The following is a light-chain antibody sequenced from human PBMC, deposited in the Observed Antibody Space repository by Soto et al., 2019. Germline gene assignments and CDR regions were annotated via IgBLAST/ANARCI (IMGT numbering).Light chain of an antibody. CDR1: SSDVGGYNY. V-gene: IGLV2-14*03. Sequence: QSALTQSASVSGSPGQSITISCTGTSSDVGGYNYVSWYQQHPGKAPKLMIYDVSYRPSGVSNRFSGSKSGNTASLTISGLQAEDEADYYCSSYTSSSTYVFGTGTKLTVL. J-gene: IGLJ1*01. CDR2: DVS. CDR3: SSYTSSSTYV.